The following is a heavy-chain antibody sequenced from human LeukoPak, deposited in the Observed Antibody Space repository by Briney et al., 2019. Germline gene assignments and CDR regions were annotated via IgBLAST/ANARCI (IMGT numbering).Heavy chain of an antibody. CDR2: IFYTGST. CDR1: GGSISSGNYY. D-gene: IGHD6-6*01. J-gene: IGHJ5*02. Sequence: SETLSLTCTVSGGSISSGNYYWSWIRQPPGKGLEWIGHIFYTGSTSYSPSLKSRVSISVDTFKNQFSLKLSSVTAADTAVYYCARKYPDHWFDPWGQGTLVTVSS. V-gene: IGHV4-30-4*01. CDR3: ARKYPDHWFDP.